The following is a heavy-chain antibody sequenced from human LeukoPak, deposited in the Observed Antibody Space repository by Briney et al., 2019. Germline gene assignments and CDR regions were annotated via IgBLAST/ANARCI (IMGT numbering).Heavy chain of an antibody. Sequence: GASVKVSCKASGYTFTSYGISWVRQAPGQGLEWMGWISAYNGNTNYAQKLQGRVTMTTDTSTSTAYMELRSLRSDDTAVYYCAREEFNLDDSSGTRGFDPWGQGTLVTVSS. CDR3: AREEFNLDDSSGTRGFDP. D-gene: IGHD3-22*01. CDR1: GYTFTSYG. CDR2: ISAYNGNT. V-gene: IGHV1-18*01. J-gene: IGHJ5*02.